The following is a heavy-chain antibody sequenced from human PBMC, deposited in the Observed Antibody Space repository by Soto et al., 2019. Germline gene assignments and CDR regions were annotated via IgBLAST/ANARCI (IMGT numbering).Heavy chain of an antibody. CDR1: GGTFSSYT. CDR2: IIPILGIA. Sequence: QVQLVQSGAEVKKPGSSVKVSCKASGGTFSSYTISWVRQAPGQGLEWMGRIIPILGIANYAQKFQGRVTITADKSTSTAYMELSSLRSEDTAVYYCARALSNPNRGLSGGYWYFDLWGRGTLVTVSS. J-gene: IGHJ2*01. D-gene: IGHD4-4*01. V-gene: IGHV1-69*02. CDR3: ARALSNPNRGLSGGYWYFDL.